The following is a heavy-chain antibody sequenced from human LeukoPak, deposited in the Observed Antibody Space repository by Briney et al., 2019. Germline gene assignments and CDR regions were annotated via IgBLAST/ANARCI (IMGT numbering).Heavy chain of an antibody. D-gene: IGHD6-13*01. Sequence: GRSLRLSCAASGFTFSSYDMQWVRQAPGKGLEWVAVIWYDGSNKYYADSVKGRFTISRDNSKNTLYLQMNSLRAEDTAVYYCARVHGSSWHHYFDYWGQGTLVTVSS. J-gene: IGHJ4*02. CDR3: ARVHGSSWHHYFDY. V-gene: IGHV3-33*01. CDR1: GFTFSSYD. CDR2: IWYDGSNK.